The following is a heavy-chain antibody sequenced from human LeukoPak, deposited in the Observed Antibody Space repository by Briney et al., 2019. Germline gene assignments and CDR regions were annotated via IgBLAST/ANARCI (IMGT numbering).Heavy chain of an antibody. Sequence: ASVKVSCKASGYTFTNYFIHWVRQAPGHGLEWMGIINPSDGRTIYAEDFQGRITRGTSTSTVFLDLRSLTYEDSAVYYCAREDGISPDLGKSGPPDSWGQGSLVAVSS. CDR3: AREDGISPDLGKSGPPDS. CDR1: GYTFTNYF. V-gene: IGHV1-46*01. J-gene: IGHJ4*02. CDR2: INPSDGRT. D-gene: IGHD5-24*01.